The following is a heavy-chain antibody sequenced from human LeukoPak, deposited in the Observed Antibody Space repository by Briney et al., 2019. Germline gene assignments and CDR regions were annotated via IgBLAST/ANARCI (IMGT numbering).Heavy chain of an antibody. V-gene: IGHV3-7*03. D-gene: IGHD6-13*01. CDR2: INPDGAVK. J-gene: IGHJ4*02. CDR3: AGDFAYSRLDS. Sequence: PGGSLRLPCAASGFIFSTTWMNWVRQAPGKGLEWVASINPDGAVKYHAHSLKGRFTISRDKAENSLYLQMNSLGAEDTALYYCAGDFAYSRLDSWGQGTLVAVSS. CDR1: GFIFSTTW.